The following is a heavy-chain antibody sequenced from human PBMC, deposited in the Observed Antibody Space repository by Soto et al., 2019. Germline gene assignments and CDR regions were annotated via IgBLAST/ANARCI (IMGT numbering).Heavy chain of an antibody. J-gene: IGHJ4*02. CDR1: GYSISSGYY. Sequence: SETLSLTCAVSGYSISSGYYWGWIRQPPGKGLEWIGSVYHSGRTYYNPSLKSRLTISLDTSKNQFSLKLTSVTAADTALYFCATTSGSFQYWGQGTLVTVSS. D-gene: IGHD1-26*01. V-gene: IGHV4-38-2*01. CDR2: VYHSGRT. CDR3: ATTSGSFQY.